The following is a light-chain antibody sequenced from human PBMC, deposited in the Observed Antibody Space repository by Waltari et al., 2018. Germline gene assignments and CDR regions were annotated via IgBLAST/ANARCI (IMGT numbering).Light chain of an antibody. Sequence: QSVLTQSPSASGTPGQWVTISCSGSSSNIGSTTVNWYQQLPGTAPNLLIYNDNQRPSGVPVRFSGSKSGTSASLAISGLQSEDEADYYCAAWDASLNGWVFGGGTTLTVL. CDR1: SSNIGSTT. CDR3: AAWDASLNGWV. CDR2: NDN. J-gene: IGLJ3*02. V-gene: IGLV1-44*01.